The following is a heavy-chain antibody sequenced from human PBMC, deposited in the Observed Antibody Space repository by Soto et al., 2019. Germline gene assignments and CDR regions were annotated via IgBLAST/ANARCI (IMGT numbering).Heavy chain of an antibody. V-gene: IGHV1-18*01. D-gene: IGHD2-2*01. Sequence: ASVKVSCKASGYTFTRYGISWVRQAPGQGLEWMGWISGHNGNTNYAQKFQGRVTMTTDTSTSTADMELRSLRVDDTAIYYCAKGESTSSEPYYGMDVWGQGTTVTVSS. CDR1: GYTFTRYG. J-gene: IGHJ6*02. CDR2: ISGHNGNT. CDR3: AKGESTSSEPYYGMDV.